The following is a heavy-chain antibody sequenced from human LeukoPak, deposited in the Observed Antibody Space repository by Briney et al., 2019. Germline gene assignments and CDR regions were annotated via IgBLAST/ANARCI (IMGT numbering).Heavy chain of an antibody. CDR3: ARGRCSSTSCYSHYYYYMDV. CDR2: IIPIFGTA. D-gene: IGHD2-2*02. CDR1: GYTFTNYG. V-gene: IGHV1-69*05. J-gene: IGHJ6*03. Sequence: SVKVSCKSSGYTFTNYGISWVRQGPGQGLEWMGWIIPIFGTANYAQKFQGRVTITTDESTSTAYMELSSLRSEDTAVYYCARGRCSSTSCYSHYYYYMDVWGKGTTVTVSS.